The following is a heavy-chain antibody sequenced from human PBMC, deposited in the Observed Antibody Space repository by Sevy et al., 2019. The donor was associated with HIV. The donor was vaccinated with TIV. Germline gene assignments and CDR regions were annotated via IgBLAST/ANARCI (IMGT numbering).Heavy chain of an antibody. J-gene: IGHJ4*02. D-gene: IGHD2-21*01. CDR3: AKDAAIVVVIANQAYYFDY. V-gene: IGHV3-30*02. CDR1: GFTFSSYG. CDR2: IRYDGSNK. Sequence: GGSLRLSCAASGFTFSSYGMHWVRQAPGKGLEWVAFIRYDGSNKYYADSVKGRFTISRDNSKNTLYLQMNSLRAEDTAVYYCAKDAAIVVVIANQAYYFDYWGQGTLVTVSS.